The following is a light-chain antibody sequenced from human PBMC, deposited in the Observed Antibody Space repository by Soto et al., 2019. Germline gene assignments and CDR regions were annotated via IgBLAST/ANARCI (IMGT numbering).Light chain of an antibody. CDR2: VAS. J-gene: IGKJ2*01. CDR1: QSISSY. CDR3: QQSYSTPYT. Sequence: DIQMTQSPSSLSASLGDRVTITCRASQSISSYLNWYQQKPGKVPKLLIYVASSLQSGVPSMFSGSGSGTDFTLTISSLQPEDFATYYCQQSYSTPYTFGQGTKLEIK. V-gene: IGKV1-39*01.